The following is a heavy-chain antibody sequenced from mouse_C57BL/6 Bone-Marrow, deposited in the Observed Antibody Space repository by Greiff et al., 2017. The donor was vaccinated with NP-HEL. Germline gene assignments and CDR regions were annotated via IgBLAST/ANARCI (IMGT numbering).Heavy chain of an antibody. J-gene: IGHJ2*01. D-gene: IGHD1-1*01. Sequence: VQLQQPGAELVKPGASVKLSCKASGYTFTSYWMQWVKQRPGQGLEWIGEIDPSDSYTNYNQKFKGKATLTVDTSSSTAYMQLSSLTSEDSAVYYCGRDYGGDYWGQGTTLTVSS. CDR3: GRDYGGDY. CDR2: IDPSDSYT. V-gene: IGHV1-50*01. CDR1: GYTFTSYW.